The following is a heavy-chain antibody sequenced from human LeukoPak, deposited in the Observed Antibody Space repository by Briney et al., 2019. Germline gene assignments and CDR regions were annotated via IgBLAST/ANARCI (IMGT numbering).Heavy chain of an antibody. D-gene: IGHD6-19*01. Sequence: IXXVXQXXXXXXXXXGIIYPGDSDTRYSPSFQGQVTISADKSISTAYLQWSSLKASDTAMYYCARRGIAVAGNDAFDIWGQGTMVTVSS. J-gene: IGHJ3*02. CDR2: IYPGDSDT. V-gene: IGHV5-51*01. CDR3: ARRGIAVAGNDAFDI.